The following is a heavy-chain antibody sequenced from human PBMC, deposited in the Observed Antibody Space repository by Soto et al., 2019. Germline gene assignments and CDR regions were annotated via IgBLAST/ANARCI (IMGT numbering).Heavy chain of an antibody. D-gene: IGHD2-8*02. CDR3: AKGPRVVYAIAPFDY. CDR1: GFTFSSYA. Sequence: GGSLRLSCAASGFTFSSYAMSWVRQAPGKGLEWVSAISGSGGSTYYADSVKGRFTISRDNSKNTLYLQMNSLRAEDTAVYYCAKGPRVVYAIAPFDYWGQGTLVTVSS. V-gene: IGHV3-23*01. J-gene: IGHJ4*02. CDR2: ISGSGGST.